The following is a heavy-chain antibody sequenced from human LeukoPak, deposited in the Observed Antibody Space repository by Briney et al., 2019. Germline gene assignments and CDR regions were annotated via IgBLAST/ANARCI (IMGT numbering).Heavy chain of an antibody. D-gene: IGHD2/OR15-2a*01. CDR3: ARDSFSAPRPLAY. Sequence: ASVKVSCKASGGTFSSYAISWVRQAPGQGLEWMGGIIPIFGTANYAQKFQGRVTMTTDTSTSTAYMELRSLRSDDTAVYYCARDSFSAPRPLAYWGQGTLVTVSS. CDR2: IIPIFGTA. J-gene: IGHJ4*02. CDR1: GGTFSSYA. V-gene: IGHV1-69*05.